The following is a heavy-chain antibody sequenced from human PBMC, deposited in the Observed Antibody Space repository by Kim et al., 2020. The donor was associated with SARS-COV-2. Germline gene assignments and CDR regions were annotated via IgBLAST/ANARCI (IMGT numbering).Heavy chain of an antibody. CDR1: GFTFSNAW. D-gene: IGHD3-3*01. V-gene: IGHV3-15*01. Sequence: GGSLRLSCAASGFTFSNAWMSWVRQAPGKGLEWVGRIKSKTDGGTTDYAAPVKGRFTISRDDSKNTLYLQMNSLKTEDTAVYYCTTTYYDFWSGYYPDYYYYGMDVWGQGTTVTVSS. CDR2: IKSKTDGGTT. CDR3: TTTYYDFWSGYYPDYYYYGMDV. J-gene: IGHJ6*02.